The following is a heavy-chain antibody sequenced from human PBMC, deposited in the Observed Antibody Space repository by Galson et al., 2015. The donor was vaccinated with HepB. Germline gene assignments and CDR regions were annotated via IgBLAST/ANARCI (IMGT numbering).Heavy chain of an antibody. V-gene: IGHV3-23*01. J-gene: IGHJ4*02. D-gene: IGHD3-10*01. CDR2: ISGSGGST. CDR1: GFAFSSYA. Sequence: SLRLSCAASGFAFSSYAMSWVRQAPGKGLEWVSAISGSGGSTNHADSVKGRFTISRDNSKNTLYLQMNSLRAEDTAVYYCVKRAGETYGPFDYWGQGTLVTVSS. CDR3: VKRAGETYGPFDY.